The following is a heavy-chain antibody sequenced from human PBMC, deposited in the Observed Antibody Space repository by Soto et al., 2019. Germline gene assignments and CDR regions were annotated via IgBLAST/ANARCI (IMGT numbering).Heavy chain of an antibody. CDR2: VIPLFDTA. V-gene: IGHV1-69*01. CDR1: GGIFTNNA. D-gene: IGHD3-16*01. J-gene: IGHJ6*02. Sequence: QVQVVQSGAEVKKPGSSVKVSCKVSGGIFTNNAISWVRQAPGQGLEWLGGVIPLFDTAYYAQIFRGRLRISADGATTPAYLELSGLTSADTAVYFCATGGHNDGYNFYHGMDVWGQGTPVTVS. CDR3: ATGGHNDGYNFYHGMDV.